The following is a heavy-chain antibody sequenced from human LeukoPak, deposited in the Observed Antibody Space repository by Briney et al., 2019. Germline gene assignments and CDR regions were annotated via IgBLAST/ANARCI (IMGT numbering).Heavy chain of an antibody. CDR2: INHSGST. J-gene: IGHJ4*02. CDR3: ARGLNDSWTGENY. CDR1: DGSFSGYY. Sequence: SETLSLTCAVYDGSFSGYYWSWIRQPPGRGLEWIGEINHSGSTNYNPSLKSRVTISLDTSKSQFSLKVRYVTAADTAVYYCARGLNDSWTGENYWGQGTLVTVSS. V-gene: IGHV4-34*01. D-gene: IGHD3-3*01.